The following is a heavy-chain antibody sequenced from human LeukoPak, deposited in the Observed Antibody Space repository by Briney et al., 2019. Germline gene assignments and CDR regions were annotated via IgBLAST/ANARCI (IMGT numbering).Heavy chain of an antibody. CDR3: ATVDIIAVAGNAFDY. CDR2: FDPEDGET. V-gene: IGHV1-24*01. J-gene: IGHJ4*02. CDR1: GYTLTELS. D-gene: IGHD6-19*01. Sequence: ASVKVSCKVSGYTLTELSMHWVRRAPGKGLEWMGGFDPEDGETIYAQKFQGRVTMTEDTSTDTAYMELSSLRSEDTAVYYCATVDIIAVAGNAFDYWGQGTLVTVSS.